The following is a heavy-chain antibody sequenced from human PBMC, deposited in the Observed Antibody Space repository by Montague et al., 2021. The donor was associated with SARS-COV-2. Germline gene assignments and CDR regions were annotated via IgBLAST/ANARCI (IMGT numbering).Heavy chain of an antibody. CDR2: IYSGGST. CDR1: GFTVSSNY. CDR3: ARGEQQQLNFYYYYYYGMDV. V-gene: IGHV3-53*01. J-gene: IGHJ6*02. Sequence: LSCAASGFTVSSNYMSWVRQAPGKGLEWVSVIYSGGSTYYADSVKGRFTITRDNSKNTLYLQMNSLRAEDTAVYYCARGEQQQLNFYYYYYYGMDVWGQGTTVTVSS. D-gene: IGHD6-13*01.